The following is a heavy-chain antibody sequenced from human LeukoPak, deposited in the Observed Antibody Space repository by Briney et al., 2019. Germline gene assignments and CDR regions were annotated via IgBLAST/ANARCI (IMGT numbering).Heavy chain of an antibody. J-gene: IGHJ6*03. Sequence: GGSLRLSCAASGFTFSTYGMNWVRQAPGKGLEWVANIKQDGSEKYYVDSVKGRFTISRDNAKNSLYLQMNSLRAEDTAVYYCARDRPSAYDFWSGYYDVHYYYYMDVWGKGTTVTVSS. CDR2: IKQDGSEK. D-gene: IGHD3-3*01. CDR3: ARDRPSAYDFWSGYYDVHYYYYMDV. CDR1: GFTFSTYG. V-gene: IGHV3-7*01.